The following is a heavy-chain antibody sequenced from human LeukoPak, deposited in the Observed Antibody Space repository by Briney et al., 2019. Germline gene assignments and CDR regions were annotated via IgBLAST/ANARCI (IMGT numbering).Heavy chain of an antibody. Sequence: AETLRLTCTVSGGTINSTSNYWDWIRQPPGKGLEWIGNIYYHGSTYYNPSLQSRVTISVDTSKNEFSLNLSSVTAADTAVYYCARDFYYSGMHVWG. CDR3: ARDFYYSGMHV. CDR1: GGTINSTSNY. J-gene: IGHJ6*02. V-gene: IGHV4-39*02. CDR2: IYYHGST.